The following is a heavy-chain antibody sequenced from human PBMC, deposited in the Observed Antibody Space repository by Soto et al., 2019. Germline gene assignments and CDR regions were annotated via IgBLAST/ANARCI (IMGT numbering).Heavy chain of an antibody. CDR3: ALTMVRGAYYYYYGMDV. D-gene: IGHD3-10*01. CDR2: VIPIFGTA. V-gene: IGHV1-69*13. Sequence: SLKVSCKASGGTFSSYAISWVRQAPGQGLEWMGGVIPIFGTANYAQKFQGRVTITADESTSTAYMELSSLRSEDTAVYYCALTMVRGAYYYYYGMDVWGQGTTVTVSS. CDR1: GGTFSSYA. J-gene: IGHJ6*02.